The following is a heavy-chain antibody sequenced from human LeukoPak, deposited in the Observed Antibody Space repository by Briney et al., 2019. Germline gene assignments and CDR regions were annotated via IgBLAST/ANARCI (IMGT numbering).Heavy chain of an antibody. D-gene: IGHD6-13*01. V-gene: IGHV3-23*01. J-gene: IGHJ4*02. CDR1: GFTFSSYG. CDR3: AKGSPAAGFDY. CDR2: ISGSGSNT. Sequence: GGSLRLSCADSGFTFSSYGMSWVRQAPGKGLEWVSAISGSGSNTYYADSVKGRFTISRDNSKNTLYLQMSSLRAEDTATYYCAKGSPAAGFDYWGQGTLVTVSS.